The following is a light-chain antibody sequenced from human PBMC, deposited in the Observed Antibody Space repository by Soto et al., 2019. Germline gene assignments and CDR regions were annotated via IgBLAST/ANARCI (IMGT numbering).Light chain of an antibody. Sequence: DIQMTQSPSNLSASVGDRVTITCRASQSISSWLAWYQQKPGKAPKLLIYDASSLESGVPSRFSGSGSGTEFTLTISSLQPDDFATYYCQQYNSYSSRTFGQGTKVEIK. CDR2: DAS. CDR3: QQYNSYSSRT. V-gene: IGKV1-5*01. J-gene: IGKJ1*01. CDR1: QSISSW.